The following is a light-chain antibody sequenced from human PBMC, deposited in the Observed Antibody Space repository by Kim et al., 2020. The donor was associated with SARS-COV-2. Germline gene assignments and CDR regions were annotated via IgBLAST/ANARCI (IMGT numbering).Light chain of an antibody. Sequence: EIVMTQSPATLSVSPGERATLSYRASQSVSSNLAWYQQKPGQAPRLLIYGASTRATGIPARFSGSGSGTEFTLTISSLQSEDFAVYYCQQYNNWHPWTFGQGTKVDIK. CDR1: QSVSSN. J-gene: IGKJ1*01. CDR3: QQYNNWHPWT. V-gene: IGKV3-15*01. CDR2: GAS.